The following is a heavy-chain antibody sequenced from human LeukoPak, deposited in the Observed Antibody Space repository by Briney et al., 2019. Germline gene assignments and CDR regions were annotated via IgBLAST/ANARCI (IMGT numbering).Heavy chain of an antibody. CDR2: IKSDGSST. J-gene: IGHJ4*02. D-gene: IGHD4-23*01. CDR3: ARLAYGGNVDY. CDR1: GFTFSSYW. V-gene: IGHV3-74*01. Sequence: PGGSLRLSCAASGFTFSSYWMDWVRQDPGKRLAWISRIKSDGSSTSYADSVKGRFTISRDNAKNTLYLQMNSLRAEDTAVYYCARLAYGGNVDYWGQGTLVTVSS.